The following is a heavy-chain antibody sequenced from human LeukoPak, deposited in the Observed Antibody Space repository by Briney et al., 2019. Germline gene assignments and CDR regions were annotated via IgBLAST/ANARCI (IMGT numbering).Heavy chain of an antibody. V-gene: IGHV1-18*01. Sequence: GASVKVSCKASGYTFTSYGISWVRQAPGQGLEWMGWISAYNGNTNYAQKLQGRVTMTTDTSTSTAYMELRSLRSDDTAVYYCARDSTIAAAATDYFDYWGQGTLVTVSS. CDR3: ARDSTIAAAATDYFDY. CDR1: GYTFTSYG. J-gene: IGHJ4*02. D-gene: IGHD6-13*01. CDR2: ISAYNGNT.